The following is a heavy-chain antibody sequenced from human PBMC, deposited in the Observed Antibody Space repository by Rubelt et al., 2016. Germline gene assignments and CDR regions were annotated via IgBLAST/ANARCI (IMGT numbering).Heavy chain of an antibody. Sequence: QVQLQESGPGLVKPSQTLSLTCTVSGGSISSGGYYWSWIRQHPGKGLEWIGYIYYSGSTYYNPSLKSRVTISVDTSKNQFSLQLGFVTAADTAVYYCARGDYDSSGYPDYWGQGTLVTVSS. V-gene: IGHV4-31*03. D-gene: IGHD3-22*01. J-gene: IGHJ4*02. CDR2: IYYSGST. CDR1: GGSISSGGYY. CDR3: ARGDYDSSGYPDY.